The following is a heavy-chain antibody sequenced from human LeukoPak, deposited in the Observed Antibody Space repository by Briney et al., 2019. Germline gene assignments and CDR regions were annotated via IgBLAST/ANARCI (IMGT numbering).Heavy chain of an antibody. V-gene: IGHV4-59*01. D-gene: IGHD3-10*01. Sequence: SETLSLTCSVSIGSITTYFWSWIRQPPGKGLECIGYIYYTGNTNYSPSLSNRVTISVDTSKNQFSLKLNSVTAAYAALCLRSRARGGAYGFAFDSWGQGTLVTVSS. CDR1: IGSITTYF. CDR3: SRARGGAYGFAFDS. J-gene: IGHJ4*02. CDR2: IYYTGNT.